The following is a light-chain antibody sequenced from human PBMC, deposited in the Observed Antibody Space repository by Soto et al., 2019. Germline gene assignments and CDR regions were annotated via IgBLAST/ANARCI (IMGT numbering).Light chain of an antibody. CDR2: GTS. Sequence: DIQMTQSPSSLSASVGDRVTITCRASQSISSYLNWYQQKPGKAPNLLIYGTSILQSGVPSRFSGSGSGTDFTLTISSLQPEDFATYYCQQSYSILWTFGQGTKVDIK. J-gene: IGKJ1*01. CDR3: QQSYSILWT. V-gene: IGKV1-39*01. CDR1: QSISSY.